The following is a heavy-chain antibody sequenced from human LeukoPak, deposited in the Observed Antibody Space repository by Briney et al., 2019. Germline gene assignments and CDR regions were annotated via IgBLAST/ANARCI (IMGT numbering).Heavy chain of an antibody. V-gene: IGHV3-11*01. J-gene: IGHJ4*02. Sequence: GGSLRLSCAASGFTFSDYYMSWIRQAPGKGLEWVSYISSSGSTIYYADSVKGRFTISRDNAKNSLYLQMNSLRADDTAVYYCAKDPEDDFGDYLDYWGQGTLVTVSS. CDR1: GFTFSDYY. D-gene: IGHD4-17*01. CDR3: AKDPEDDFGDYLDY. CDR2: ISSSGSTI.